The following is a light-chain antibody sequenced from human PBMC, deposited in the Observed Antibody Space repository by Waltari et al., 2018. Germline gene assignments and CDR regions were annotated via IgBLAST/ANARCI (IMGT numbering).Light chain of an antibody. CDR2: RDN. CDR3: AAWDDTLKGVL. CDR1: SSNIGTNY. V-gene: IGLV1-47*01. J-gene: IGLJ3*02. Sequence: QSVLTQSPSASGTPGQRVTISCSGGSSNIGTNYVYWCQQFAGTAPKLLTYRDNKRPSGVSDRFSGSKSGTSGSLAISGLRPEDEADYYCAAWDDTLKGVLFGGGTKVTVV.